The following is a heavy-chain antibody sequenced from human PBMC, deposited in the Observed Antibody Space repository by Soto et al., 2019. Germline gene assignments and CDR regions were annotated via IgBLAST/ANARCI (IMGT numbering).Heavy chain of an antibody. CDR2: IYYSGST. J-gene: IGHJ3*02. Sequence: PSETLSLTCTVSGGSISRYYWTWIRQPPGKGLEWIGYIYYSGSTNYNPSLKSRVTISVATSKTQFSLKLSSVTAADTAVYYCASQLSGDDYGDYLHRSGENALDIRAQRTTVTVS. CDR1: GGSISRYY. V-gene: IGHV4-59*08. D-gene: IGHD4-17*01. CDR3: ASQLSGDDYGDYLHRSGENALDI.